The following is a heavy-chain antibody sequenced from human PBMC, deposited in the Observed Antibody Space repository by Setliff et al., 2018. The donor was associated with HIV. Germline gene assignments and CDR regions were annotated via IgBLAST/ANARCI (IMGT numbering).Heavy chain of an antibody. V-gene: IGHV1-18*04. CDR3: AMSGEWELNFDY. CDR2: ISSYNGNT. CDR1: GCTFTSYY. J-gene: IGHJ4*02. Sequence: GASVKVSCKASGCTFTSYYMHWVRQAPGQGLEWMGWISSYNGNTNYAQNFQGRVTMTTDTFTDTAYMELRSLRSDDTAVYYRAMSGEWELNFDYWGQGTLVTVSS. D-gene: IGHD1-26*01.